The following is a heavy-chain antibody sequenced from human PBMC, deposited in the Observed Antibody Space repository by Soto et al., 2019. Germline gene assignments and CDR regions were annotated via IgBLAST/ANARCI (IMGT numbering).Heavy chain of an antibody. V-gene: IGHV3-30-3*01. J-gene: IGHJ4*02. CDR2: ISYDGSNK. D-gene: IGHD3-3*01. CDR1: GFTFSSYA. Sequence: QVQLVESGGGVVQPGRSLRLSCAASGFTFSSYAMHWVRQAPGKGLEWVAVISYDGSNKYYADSVKGRFTISRDNSKNTLYLQMNSLSAEDTAVYYCASVAPLEGKYYFDHWGQGTLVTVSS. CDR3: ASVAPLEGKYYFDH.